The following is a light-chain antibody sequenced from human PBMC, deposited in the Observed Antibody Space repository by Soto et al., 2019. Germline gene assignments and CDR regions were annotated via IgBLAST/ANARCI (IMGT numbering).Light chain of an antibody. J-gene: IGKJ1*01. CDR1: RSISDW. V-gene: IGKV1-5*01. Sequence: DIQMTQSPSTLSPSVGDRVTITCRASRSISDWLAWYQQKPGKAPKLLIFDASSLKSGVPSRFSGSGSGTEFTLTISGLQPDDVATYYCLQYSSHSWTFGQGTKVEFK. CDR3: LQYSSHSWT. CDR2: DAS.